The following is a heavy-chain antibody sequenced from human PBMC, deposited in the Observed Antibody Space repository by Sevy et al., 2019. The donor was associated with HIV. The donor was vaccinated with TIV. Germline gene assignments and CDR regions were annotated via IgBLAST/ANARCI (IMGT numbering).Heavy chain of an antibody. CDR1: GGTFSSYA. D-gene: IGHD1-20*01. J-gene: IGHJ6*03. CDR3: ARSVRNWNDVNYMDV. CDR2: IILIFGTA. V-gene: IGHV1-69*06. Sequence: ASVKVSCQASGGTFSSYAISWVRQAPGQGLEWMGGIILIFGTANYAQKFQGRVTITADKSTRTAHLELSSLRSEDTAAYYCARSVRNWNDVNYMDVWGKGTTVTVSS.